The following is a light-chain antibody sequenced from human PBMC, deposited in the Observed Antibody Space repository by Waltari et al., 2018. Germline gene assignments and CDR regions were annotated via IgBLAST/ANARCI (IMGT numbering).Light chain of an antibody. CDR3: SSYAGTDNFVV. CDR1: SSDVGAYDY. CDR2: EVN. V-gene: IGLV2-8*01. J-gene: IGLJ2*01. Sequence: QSALTQPPSASGSPGQSVTISCTGTSSDVGAYDYVSWYQHHPAKAPKLIIFEVNKGPEGVPERFSGSKSGNTASLTVSGLQAEDEADYYCSSYAGTDNFVVFGGGTKLTVL.